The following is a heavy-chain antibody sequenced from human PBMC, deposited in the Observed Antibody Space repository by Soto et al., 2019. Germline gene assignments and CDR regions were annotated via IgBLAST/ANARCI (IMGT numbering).Heavy chain of an antibody. J-gene: IGHJ6*02. V-gene: IGHV4-4*02. CDR3: ARGRLLWFGEDEQVLDV. D-gene: IGHD3-10*01. CDR2: IYHSGST. CDR1: GGSISSSNW. Sequence: QVQLQESGPGLVKPSGTLSLTCAVSGGSISSSNWWSWVRQPPGKGLEWIGEIYHSGSTNYNPSLKSRVTISVDRSKNQFSLKLSSVTAADTAVYSCARGRLLWFGEDEQVLDVWGQGTTVTVSS.